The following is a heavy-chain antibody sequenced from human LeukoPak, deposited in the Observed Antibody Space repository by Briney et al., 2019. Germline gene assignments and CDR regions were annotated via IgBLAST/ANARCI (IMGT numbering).Heavy chain of an antibody. CDR2: ISAYNGNT. Sequence: GASVKVSCKASGYTFTSYGISWVRQAPGQGLEWMGWISAYNGNTNYAQKLQGRVTMTTDTSTSTAYMELRSLRSDDTAVYYRARDRIQLWTQYYYYGMDVWGQGTTVTVSS. J-gene: IGHJ6*02. V-gene: IGHV1-18*01. CDR3: ARDRIQLWTQYYYYGMDV. D-gene: IGHD5-18*01. CDR1: GYTFTSYG.